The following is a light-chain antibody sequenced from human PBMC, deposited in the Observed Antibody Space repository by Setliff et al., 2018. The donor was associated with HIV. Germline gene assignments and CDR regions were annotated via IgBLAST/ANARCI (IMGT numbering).Light chain of an antibody. V-gene: IGLV2-23*02. CDR2: EVS. Sequence: QSALTQPASVSGSLGRSITISCTGTTSDVGSYDLVSWYQHLPGKAPKLIIYEVSKRPSWVSDRFSASKSGNTASLTVSGLRAEDEADYHCGSYAGGDIYVFGSGAKVTV. J-gene: IGLJ1*01. CDR1: TSDVGSYDL. CDR3: GSYAGGDIYV.